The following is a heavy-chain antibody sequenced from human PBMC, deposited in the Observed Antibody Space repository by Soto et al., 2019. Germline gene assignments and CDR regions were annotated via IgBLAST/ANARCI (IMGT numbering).Heavy chain of an antibody. D-gene: IGHD3-22*01. CDR2: ISSSSSTI. CDR3: ISERDYYDSSGYYPYYYYGMDV. Sequence: EVQLVESGGGLVQPGGSLRLSCAASGFTFSSYSMNWVRQAPGKGLEWVSYISSSSSTIYYADSVKGRLTISRDNAKNSLYLQMNSLRDEDTAVYYCISERDYYDSSGYYPYYYYGMDVWGQGTTVTVSS. CDR1: GFTFSSYS. J-gene: IGHJ6*02. V-gene: IGHV3-48*02.